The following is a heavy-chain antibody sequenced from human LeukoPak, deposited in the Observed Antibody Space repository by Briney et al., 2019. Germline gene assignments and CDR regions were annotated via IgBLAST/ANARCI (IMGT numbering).Heavy chain of an antibody. CDR2: IFYSGST. Sequence: SETLSLTCTVSGGSINSYYWSWLRQPPGKGLEWIGYIFYSGSTNYNPSLKSRVTISVDTSKNQFSLKLSSVTAADTAVYYCARVYCPNGVCYNSRGWFDPWGQGTLVTVSS. CDR3: ARVYCPNGVCYNSRGWFDP. D-gene: IGHD2-8*01. V-gene: IGHV4-59*01. J-gene: IGHJ5*02. CDR1: GGSINSYY.